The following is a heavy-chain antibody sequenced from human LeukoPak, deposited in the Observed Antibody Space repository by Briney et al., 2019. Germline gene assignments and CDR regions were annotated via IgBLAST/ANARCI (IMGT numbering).Heavy chain of an antibody. J-gene: IGHJ5*02. CDR2: IYTSGST. CDR3: AKDGVRYFDWLLYGDNWFDP. D-gene: IGHD3-9*01. Sequence: SETLSLTCTVSGGSISSYYWSWIRQPAGKGLEWIGRIYTSGSTNYNPSLKSRVTMSVDTSKNQFSLKLSSVTAADTAVYYCAKDGVRYFDWLLYGDNWFDPWGQGTLVTVSS. V-gene: IGHV4-4*07. CDR1: GGSISSYY.